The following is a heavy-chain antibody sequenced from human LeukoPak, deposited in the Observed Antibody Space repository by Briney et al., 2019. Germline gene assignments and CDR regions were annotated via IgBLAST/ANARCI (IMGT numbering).Heavy chain of an antibody. CDR3: AKRGLAASLFR. CDR1: GFTFSSYA. CDR2: INGSGTST. J-gene: IGHJ4*02. V-gene: IGHV3-23*01. Sequence: GGSLRLSCAASGFTFSSYAMSWVRQAPGKGLEWVSDINGSGTSTYYADSVKGRFTISRDNSQNTLYLQLNSLRAEGTAVYYCAKRGLAASLFRWGQGTLVTVSS. D-gene: IGHD6-25*01.